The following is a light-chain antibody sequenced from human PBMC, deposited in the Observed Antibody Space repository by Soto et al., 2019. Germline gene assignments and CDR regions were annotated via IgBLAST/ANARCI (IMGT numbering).Light chain of an antibody. Sequence: DIQMTQSPSSLSASVGDRVTTTCQASQDISNYLKWYQQKTGKATKLLIYDASNLETGVPSRFSGSSSGPDFTFTISSLQPEYIATYYCQQYDNRLPWTFGQGTKVEFK. J-gene: IGKJ1*01. CDR1: QDISNY. CDR2: DAS. CDR3: QQYDNRLPWT. V-gene: IGKV1-33*01.